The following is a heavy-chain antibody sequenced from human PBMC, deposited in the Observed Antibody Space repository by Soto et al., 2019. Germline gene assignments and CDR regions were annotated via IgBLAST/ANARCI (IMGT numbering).Heavy chain of an antibody. V-gene: IGHV1-3*04. CDR1: GYTFTNYA. CDR2: INTANGDT. Sequence: QIQLVQSGAEMKKPRASVKVSCQASGYTFTNYAMHWVRQAPGQSLGWIGRINTANGDTIYSQNFQGRVTITRDASATTVYLEPSSRRFEDSAVYYCGRGQATFDPWGQGTLVTVSS. CDR3: GRGQATFDP. J-gene: IGHJ5*02.